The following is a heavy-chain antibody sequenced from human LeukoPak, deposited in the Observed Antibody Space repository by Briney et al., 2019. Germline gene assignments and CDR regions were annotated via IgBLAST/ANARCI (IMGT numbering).Heavy chain of an antibody. CDR3: AKEFDYYDSSGTPIYMDV. V-gene: IGHV3-30*02. CDR1: GFTFSSYG. CDR2: IRYDGSNK. J-gene: IGHJ6*03. D-gene: IGHD3-22*01. Sequence: PGGSLRLSCAASGFTFSSYGMHWVRQAPGKGLEWVAFIRYDGSNKYYADSVKGRFTISRDNSKNTLYLQMNSLRAEDTAVYYCAKEFDYYDSSGTPIYMDVWGKGTTATVSS.